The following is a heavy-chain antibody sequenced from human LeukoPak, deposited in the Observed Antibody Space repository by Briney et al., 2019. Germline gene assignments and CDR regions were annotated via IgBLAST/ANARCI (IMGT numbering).Heavy chain of an antibody. CDR3: ASAYDSPSRGVAFDI. D-gene: IGHD3-22*01. V-gene: IGHV3-11*01. CDR2: ISSSGSTI. J-gene: IGHJ3*02. Sequence: GGSLRPSCAASGFPFSDYYMSWIRQAPGKGLEWVSYISSSGSTIYYADSVKGRFTISRDNAKNSLYLQMNSLRAEDTAVYYCASAYDSPSRGVAFDIWGQGTMVTVSS. CDR1: GFPFSDYY.